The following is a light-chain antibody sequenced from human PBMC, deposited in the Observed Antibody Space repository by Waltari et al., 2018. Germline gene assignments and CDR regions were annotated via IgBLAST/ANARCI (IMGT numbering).Light chain of an antibody. CDR2: EGS. CDR1: SSDAGKYNL. J-gene: IGLJ2*01. Sequence: QSALTQPASVSGSPGQSIPISCTGTSSDAGKYNLVPWYQQHPGQAPKLMIYEGSQRPSGVSDRFSGSKSGNTASLTISGLQAEDEADYYCFSYAGRATGVFGGGTKLTVL. V-gene: IGLV2-23*01. CDR3: FSYAGRATGV.